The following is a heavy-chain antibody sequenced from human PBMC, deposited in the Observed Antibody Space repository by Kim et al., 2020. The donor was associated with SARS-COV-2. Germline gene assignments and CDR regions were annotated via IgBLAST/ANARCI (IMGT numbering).Heavy chain of an antibody. D-gene: IGHD1-26*01. CDR2: ISYEGSTQ. V-gene: IGHV3-30*03. Sequence: GGSLRLSCAASGFTFSIHVMHWVRQAPGKGLEWVALISYEGSTQKYTDSVKGRFTVSRDNSKNTLFLQMNSLRPEDTAVYYCARNLVGDTDLGPWGQGTLLTVSP. CDR3: ARNLVGDTDLGP. J-gene: IGHJ5*02. CDR1: GFTFSIHV.